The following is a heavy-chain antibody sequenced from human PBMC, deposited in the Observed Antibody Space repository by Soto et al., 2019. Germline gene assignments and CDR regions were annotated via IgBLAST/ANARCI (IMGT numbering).Heavy chain of an antibody. Sequence: EVQLLESGGGLVQPGGSLRLSCAASGFTFRNSAMSWVRQAPGKRLEWVSAMTDSGVTTFYADSVKGRFTISRDNSKNTLYLQMNSLRVEDTAIYYCVKAHCGTHSCSRAEDWGQGTLVTVSS. CDR2: MTDSGVTT. CDR3: VKAHCGTHSCSRAED. CDR1: GFTFRNSA. D-gene: IGHD2-2*01. V-gene: IGHV3-23*01. J-gene: IGHJ4*02.